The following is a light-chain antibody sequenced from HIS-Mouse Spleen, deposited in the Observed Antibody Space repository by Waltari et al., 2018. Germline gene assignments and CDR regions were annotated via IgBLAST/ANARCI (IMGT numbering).Light chain of an antibody. V-gene: IGLV3-10*01. CDR3: YSTDSSGNHRV. CDR2: EDS. CDR1: ALPKKY. Sequence: SYELTQPPSVSVSPGQTARITCSGDALPKKYAYWYQPKSGQAPVLVIYEDSKRPSGITERFSGSSSGKMATLTISGAQVEDEADYYCYSTDSSGNHRVFGGGTKLTVL. J-gene: IGLJ2*01.